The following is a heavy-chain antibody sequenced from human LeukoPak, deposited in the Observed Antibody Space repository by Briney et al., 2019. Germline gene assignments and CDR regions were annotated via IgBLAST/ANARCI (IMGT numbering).Heavy chain of an antibody. CDR2: IYYSGST. D-gene: IGHD4-11*01. CDR1: GGSISSYY. Sequence: LSETLSLTCTVSGGSISSYYWSWLRQPPGKGLEWIGYIYYSGSTNYNPSLKSRVTISVDTSKNQFSLKLSSVTAADTAVYYCARHKVNLYYYYGMDVWGQGTTVTVSS. CDR3: ARHKVNLYYYYGMDV. J-gene: IGHJ6*02. V-gene: IGHV4-59*08.